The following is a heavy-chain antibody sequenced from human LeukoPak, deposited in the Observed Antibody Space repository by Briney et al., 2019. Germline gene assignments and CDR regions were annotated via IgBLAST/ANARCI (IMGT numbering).Heavy chain of an antibody. J-gene: IGHJ4*02. CDR2: INPSGGST. V-gene: IGHV1-46*01. Sequence: ASVKVSCKASGYTFTSYYMHWVRQAPGQGLEWMGIINPSGGSTSYAQKFQGRVTMTRDTSTSTVYMELSSLRSEDTAVYYCARDPPSGPSGSYYAQHFDYWGQGTLVTVSS. CDR1: GYTFTSYY. D-gene: IGHD3-10*01. CDR3: ARDPPSGPSGSYYAQHFDY.